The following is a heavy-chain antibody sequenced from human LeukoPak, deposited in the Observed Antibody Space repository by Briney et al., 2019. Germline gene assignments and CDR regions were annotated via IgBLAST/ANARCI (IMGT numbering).Heavy chain of an antibody. V-gene: IGHV3-53*01. D-gene: IGHD3-3*01. Sequence: GGSLRLSCEVSGFPVRSRYMAWVRQPPGKGLECVAVIYSGGTTYHIDSVKGRFTISRDISKSTMYLEMNNLRVEDTAIYYCASLEGGPSDGRWGQGTLVTVSS. CDR1: GFPVRSRY. J-gene: IGHJ4*02. CDR2: IYSGGTT. CDR3: ASLEGGPSDGR.